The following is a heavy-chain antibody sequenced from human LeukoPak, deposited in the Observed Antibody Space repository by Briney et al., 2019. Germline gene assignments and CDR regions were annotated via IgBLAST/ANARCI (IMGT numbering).Heavy chain of an antibody. J-gene: IGHJ4*02. CDR3: ARLGSRWDFFDF. Sequence: GGSLRLSCVASGFTLSGYWMSWVRQLPGKGLEWVANIKQDAGEIRYVDSVKGRFTISRDNAKNSVYLQMNSLRAEDTGVYYSARLGSRWDFFDFWGQGTLVTVS. CDR1: GFTLSGYW. CDR2: IKQDAGEI. V-gene: IGHV3-7*01. D-gene: IGHD6-13*01.